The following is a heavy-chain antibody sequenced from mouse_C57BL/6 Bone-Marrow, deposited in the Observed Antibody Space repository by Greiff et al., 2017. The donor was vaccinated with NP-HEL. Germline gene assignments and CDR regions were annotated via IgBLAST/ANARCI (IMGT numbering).Heavy chain of an antibody. D-gene: IGHD2-1*01. CDR2: INPNNGGT. CDR1: GYTFTDYN. CDR3: ARNGNYFYYYAMDY. V-gene: IGHV1-18*01. J-gene: IGHJ4*01. Sequence: EVKLMESGPELVKPGASVKIPCKASGYTFTDYNMDWVKQSHGKSLEWIGDINPNNGGTIYNQKFKGKATLTVDKSSSTAYMELRSLTSEDTAVYYCARNGNYFYYYAMDYWGQGTSVAVSS.